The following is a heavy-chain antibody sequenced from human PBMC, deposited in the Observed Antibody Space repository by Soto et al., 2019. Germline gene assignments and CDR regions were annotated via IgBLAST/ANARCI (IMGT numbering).Heavy chain of an antibody. Sequence: QVQLVQSGAEVKKPGASVKVSCKASGYTFTSYAMHWVRQAPGQRLEWMGWINAGNGNTKYSQKFQGRVTITRDTSASTAYMELSSLRSEDTAVYYCARDGDIVANDPSETGAYWGQGTLVTVSS. D-gene: IGHD5-12*01. V-gene: IGHV1-3*01. J-gene: IGHJ4*02. CDR1: GYTFTSYA. CDR3: ARDGDIVANDPSETGAY. CDR2: INAGNGNT.